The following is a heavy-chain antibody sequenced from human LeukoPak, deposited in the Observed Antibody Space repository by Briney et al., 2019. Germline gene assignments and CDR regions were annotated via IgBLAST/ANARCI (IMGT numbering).Heavy chain of an antibody. CDR3: AKGIQLWLFYFDY. V-gene: IGHV3-23*01. Sequence: GASLRLSCAASGFTFSSYAMSWVRQAPGKGLEWVSAISGSGGSKYYADSVKGRFTISRDNSKNTLYLQMNSLRAEDTAVYYCAKGIQLWLFYFDYWGQGTLVTVSS. CDR1: GFTFSSYA. J-gene: IGHJ4*02. D-gene: IGHD5-18*01. CDR2: ISGSGGSK.